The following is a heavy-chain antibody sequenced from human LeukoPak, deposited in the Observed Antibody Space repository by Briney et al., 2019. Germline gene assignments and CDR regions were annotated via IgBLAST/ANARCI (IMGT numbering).Heavy chain of an antibody. CDR1: GGSFSGYY. Sequence: SETLSLTCAVYGGSFSGYYWSWIRQPPGKGLEWIGEINHSGSTNYNPSLKSRVTISVDTSKNQFSLKLSSVTAADTAVYYCARHGVEYCSGGSCSPGYYGMDVWGQGTTVTVSS. V-gene: IGHV4-34*01. J-gene: IGHJ6*02. CDR3: ARHGVEYCSGGSCSPGYYGMDV. CDR2: INHSGST. D-gene: IGHD2-15*01.